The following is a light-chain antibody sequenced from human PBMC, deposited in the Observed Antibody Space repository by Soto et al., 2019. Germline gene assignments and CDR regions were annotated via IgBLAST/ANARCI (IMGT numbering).Light chain of an antibody. J-gene: IGKJ1*01. Sequence: EIVLTQSPGTLSLSPGEGATLSCRASQSVTGTNLAWYQQRAGQAPRLLIYDAVRRATGIPDRFSGSGSGTDFTLTISRLEPEDFAVYYCQQYAASRTFGQGTKVDIK. CDR1: QSVTGTN. CDR3: QQYAASRT. V-gene: IGKV3-20*01. CDR2: DAV.